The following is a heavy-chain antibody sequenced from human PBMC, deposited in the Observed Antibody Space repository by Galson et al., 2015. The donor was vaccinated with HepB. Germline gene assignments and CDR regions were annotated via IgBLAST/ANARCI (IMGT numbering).Heavy chain of an antibody. CDR1: GFTFSSYS. CDR3: AREFLDYYYMDV. CDR2: ISSSSSYI. D-gene: IGHD2-21*01. V-gene: IGHV3-21*01. J-gene: IGHJ6*03. Sequence: SLRLSCAASGFTFSSYSMNWVRQAPGKGLEWVSSISSSSSYINYADSVEGRFTISRDNAKNSLYLQMNSLRAEDTAVYYCAREFLDYYYMDVWGKGTTVTVSS.